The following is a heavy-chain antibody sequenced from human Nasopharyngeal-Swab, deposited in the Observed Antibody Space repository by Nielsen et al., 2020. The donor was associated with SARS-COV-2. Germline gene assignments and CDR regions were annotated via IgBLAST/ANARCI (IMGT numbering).Heavy chain of an antibody. V-gene: IGHV3-21*01. CDR1: GFTFSSYS. J-gene: IGHJ6*02. CDR2: ISSSSSYI. D-gene: IGHD2-2*01. CDR3: ARTAAASENGMDV. Sequence: GESLKISCAASGFTFSSYSMNWVRQAPGKGLEWVSSISSSSSYIYYADSVKGRFTISRDNAKNSLYLQMNSLRAEETAVYYCARTAAASENGMDVWGQGTTVTVSS.